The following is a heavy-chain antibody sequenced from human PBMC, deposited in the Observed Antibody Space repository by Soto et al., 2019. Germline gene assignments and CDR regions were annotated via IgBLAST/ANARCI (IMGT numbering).Heavy chain of an antibody. CDR2: ISWNSGNI. D-gene: IGHD2-2*01. J-gene: IGHJ4*02. V-gene: IGHV3-9*01. CDR1: GFTFDAHA. Sequence: GGSLRLSCAGSGFTFDAHAMHWVRQAPGKGLEWVSTISWNSGNIHYADSVKGRFTISRDKAKNSLYLQMNSLRAEDTALYYCSRCDTTSPFSKIRNWGEGTLVTVSS. CDR3: SRCDTTSPFSKIRN.